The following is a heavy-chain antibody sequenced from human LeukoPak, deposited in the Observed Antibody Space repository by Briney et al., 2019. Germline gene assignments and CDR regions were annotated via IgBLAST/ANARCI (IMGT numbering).Heavy chain of an antibody. CDR2: ISSSGSTI. CDR3: AREMGDAFDI. CDR1: GFTFSSYE. D-gene: IGHD1-26*01. J-gene: IGHJ3*02. Sequence: HPGGSLRLSCAASGFTFSSYEMNWVRQAPGKGLEWVSYISSSGSTIYYADSVKGRFTISRDNAKNSLYLQMNSLRAEDTAVYYCAREMGDAFDIWGQGTMVTVSS. V-gene: IGHV3-48*03.